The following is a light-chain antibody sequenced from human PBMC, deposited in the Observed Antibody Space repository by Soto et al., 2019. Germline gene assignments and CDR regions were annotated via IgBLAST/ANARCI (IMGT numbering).Light chain of an antibody. Sequence: DIQMTQSPSTLSASVGDRVTITCLASQSISSWLAWYQQKPGEAPKLLIYDASILESGVPSRFSGSGSGTEFTLTISSLQPDDFATYYCQQYNSYVWTFGQGTKVDIK. CDR1: QSISSW. CDR3: QQYNSYVWT. V-gene: IGKV1-5*01. J-gene: IGKJ1*01. CDR2: DAS.